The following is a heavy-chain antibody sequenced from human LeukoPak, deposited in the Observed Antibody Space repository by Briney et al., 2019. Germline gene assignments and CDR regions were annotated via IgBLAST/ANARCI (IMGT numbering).Heavy chain of an antibody. V-gene: IGHV1-18*04. CDR1: GCIFTTYG. CDR3: ARGPTILGVPTTTDF. D-gene: IGHD3-3*01. Sequence: ASVRVSCKASGCIFTTYGISWVRQAPGQGPEWMGWITPYNGYTKYIQNLQGRFTMTTDTSTSTAYMNLRSLRSDDTAVYYCARGPTILGVPTTTDFWGQGTLVTVSS. J-gene: IGHJ4*02. CDR2: ITPYNGYT.